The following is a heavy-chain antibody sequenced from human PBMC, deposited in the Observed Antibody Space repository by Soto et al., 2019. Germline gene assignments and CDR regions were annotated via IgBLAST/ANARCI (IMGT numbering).Heavy chain of an antibody. CDR1: GGSISSCRYS. D-gene: IGHD1-26*01. J-gene: IGHJ1*01. CDR2: IYDTGRT. V-gene: IGHV4-61*01. CDR3: ARDRGGTFHL. Sequence: EILYLTCYVSGGSISSCRYSCSWIRQSPGKGLEWIGSIYDTGRTNYNPSLESRVTISVDWSKNQFSLKLTSVTAADRAVYYCARDRGGTFHLWAQGTLVTVS.